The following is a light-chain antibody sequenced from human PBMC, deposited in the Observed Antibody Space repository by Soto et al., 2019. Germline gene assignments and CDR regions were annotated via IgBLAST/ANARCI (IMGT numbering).Light chain of an antibody. J-gene: IGKJ5*01. CDR3: PPLLSPPST. CDR2: AAS. V-gene: IGKV1-9*01. Sequence: QKPGKAPKLLIYAASTLQSGVPLRFSGSGSGTSFTFTISSLQAEDFATESCPPLLSPPSTVGPGTRLEIK.